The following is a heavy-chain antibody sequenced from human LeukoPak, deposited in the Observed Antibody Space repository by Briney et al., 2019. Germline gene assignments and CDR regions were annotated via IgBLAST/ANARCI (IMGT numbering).Heavy chain of an antibody. CDR2: INPNSGGT. CDR1: GYTFTGYY. CDR3: ARDDPYDFWGTLWFDT. D-gene: IGHD3-3*01. J-gene: IGHJ5*02. V-gene: IGHV1-2*02. Sequence: ASVKVSCKASGYTFTGYYMHWVRQAPGQGLEWMGWINPNSGGTNYAQKFQGRVTMTRDTSISTAYMELSRLRSDDTAVYYCARDDPYDFWGTLWFDTWGQGTLVTVSS.